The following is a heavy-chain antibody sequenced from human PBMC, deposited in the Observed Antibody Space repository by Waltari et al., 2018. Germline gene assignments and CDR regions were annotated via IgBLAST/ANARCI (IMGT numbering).Heavy chain of an antibody. J-gene: IGHJ4*02. CDR1: GGSIDSGSYY. Sequence: QVQLQESGPGLVKPSQTLSLTCTVSGGSIDSGSYYWSWIRQPAGKGLEWIGRIYTSGSTNTNPALNSRVTISVDTSKNQFSLILSSVTAADTAVYYCARGPLLSKVDYWDQGTLVTVSS. V-gene: IGHV4-61*02. CDR2: IYTSGST. D-gene: IGHD1-26*01. CDR3: ARGPLLSKVDY.